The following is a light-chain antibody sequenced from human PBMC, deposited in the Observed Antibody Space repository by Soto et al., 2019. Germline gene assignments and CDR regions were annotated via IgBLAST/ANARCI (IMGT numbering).Light chain of an antibody. CDR3: CSYALSYTSV. J-gene: IGLJ1*01. V-gene: IGLV2-11*01. CDR1: SSDVGGYNY. CDR2: DVS. Sequence: QSALTLPRPVSGSPGQSVTISCTGTSSDVGGYNYVSWYQQHPGKAPKLMIYDVSKRPSGVPDRFSGSKSGNTASLTISGLQAEYEADYYCCSYALSYTSVIGTGTKVTVL.